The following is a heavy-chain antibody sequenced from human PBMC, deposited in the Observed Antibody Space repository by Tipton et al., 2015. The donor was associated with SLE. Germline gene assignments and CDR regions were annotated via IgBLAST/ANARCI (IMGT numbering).Heavy chain of an antibody. D-gene: IGHD2-21*02. CDR2: IFYSGST. Sequence: PGLVKPSETLSLTCTVSGGSISSGDYYWNWIRQHPGKGLEWIGYIFYSGSTYNNPSLKSRATISIDTSKNQLSLRLRSLTDADTAVYYCARRTGATAMNWLDPWGQGTLVTVSS. V-gene: IGHV4-31*03. J-gene: IGHJ5*02. CDR3: ARRTGATAMNWLDP. CDR1: GGSISSGDYY.